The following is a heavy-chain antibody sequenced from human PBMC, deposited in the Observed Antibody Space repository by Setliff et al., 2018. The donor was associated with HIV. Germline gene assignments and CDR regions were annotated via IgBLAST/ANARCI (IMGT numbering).Heavy chain of an antibody. CDR3: ARVRLYNTALDY. V-gene: IGHV3-66*02. D-gene: IGHD3-3*01. CDR1: GFTVSTYC. CDR2: IYSGGST. J-gene: IGHJ4*02. Sequence: PGGSLRLSCAASGFTVSTYCMSWVRQAPGKGLEWVSTIYSGGSTYHADSVKGRFTLSRDTSKNTLFLQMNSLRPEDAAVYYCARVRLYNTALDYWGQGTLVTVSS.